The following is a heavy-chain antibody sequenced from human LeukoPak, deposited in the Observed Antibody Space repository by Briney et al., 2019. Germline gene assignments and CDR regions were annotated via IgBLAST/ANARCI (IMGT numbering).Heavy chain of an antibody. CDR1: GFTFSSYA. Sequence: PGGSLRLSCAASGFTFSSYAMSWVRQAPGKGLEWVSAISGSGGSTYYADSVKGRFTISRDNSKDTLYLQMNSLRAEDTAVYYCAKDTIMITFEGVISTYFTNYYYYYMDVWGKGTTVTVSS. J-gene: IGHJ6*03. CDR3: AKDTIMITFEGVISTYFTNYYYYYMDV. CDR2: ISGSGGST. V-gene: IGHV3-23*01. D-gene: IGHD3-16*02.